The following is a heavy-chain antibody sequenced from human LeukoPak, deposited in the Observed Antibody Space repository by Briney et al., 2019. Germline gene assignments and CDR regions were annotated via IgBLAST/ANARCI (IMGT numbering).Heavy chain of an antibody. D-gene: IGHD2-21*02. CDR1: GFIFSNCW. J-gene: IGHJ4*02. Sequence: GGSLRLSCETSGFIFSNCWMTWVRQAPGKGLEWVANIKTDASEKYYADSVKGRFTISRDNAKNSLYLQMNSLRAEDTAVYYCAKGGLGDPLGGWGQGTLVTVSS. CDR2: IKTDASEK. CDR3: AKGGLGDPLGG. V-gene: IGHV3-7*03.